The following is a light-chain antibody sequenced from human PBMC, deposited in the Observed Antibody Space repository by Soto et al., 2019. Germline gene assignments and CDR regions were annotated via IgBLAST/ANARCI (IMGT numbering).Light chain of an antibody. CDR1: SSDVGRYSY. CDR3: CSYAGTYTGV. CDR2: DVS. V-gene: IGLV2-11*01. J-gene: IGLJ1*01. Sequence: QSALTQPRSVSGSPGQSVSISCTGTSSDVGRYSYVSWYQQHPGKAPKLMIYDVSERPSGVPDRFSGSKSGNTASLTISGLQAEDEADYSCCSYAGTYTGVFGTGTKVTVL.